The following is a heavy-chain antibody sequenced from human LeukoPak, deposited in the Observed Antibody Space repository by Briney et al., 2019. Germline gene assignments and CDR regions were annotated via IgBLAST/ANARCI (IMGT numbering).Heavy chain of an antibody. D-gene: IGHD3-3*01. J-gene: IGHJ4*02. Sequence: GGSLRLSCAASGFTFSSSAMSWVRQAPGKGLEWVSAISNNGGYTYYADSVQGRFTISRDDSKSTLCLQMNSLRAEDTAVYYCAKDIWDYDFWSGYWAYFDYWGQGTLVTVSS. CDR1: GFTFSSSA. V-gene: IGHV3-23*01. CDR2: ISNNGGYT. CDR3: AKDIWDYDFWSGYWAYFDY.